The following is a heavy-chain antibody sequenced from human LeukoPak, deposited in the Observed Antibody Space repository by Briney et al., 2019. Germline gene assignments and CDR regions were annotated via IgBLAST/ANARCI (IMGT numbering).Heavy chain of an antibody. D-gene: IGHD6-13*01. Sequence: GGSLRLSCAASGFTVSSNYMSWVRQAPGKGLEWVSVIYSGGSTYYADSVKGRFTISRDNSKNTLHLQMNSLRAEDTAVYYCARRDSSSWSAFDHRGQGTLVTVSS. J-gene: IGHJ4*02. V-gene: IGHV3-53*01. CDR3: ARRDSSSWSAFDH. CDR1: GFTVSSNY. CDR2: IYSGGST.